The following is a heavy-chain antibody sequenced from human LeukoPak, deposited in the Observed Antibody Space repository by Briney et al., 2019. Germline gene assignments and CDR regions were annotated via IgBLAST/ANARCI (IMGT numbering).Heavy chain of an antibody. CDR1: GFTFSSYG. V-gene: IGHV3-33*01. CDR3: ARGGYSYGYSLDY. D-gene: IGHD5-18*01. CDR2: IWYDGSNK. J-gene: IGHJ4*02. Sequence: GRSLRLSCAASGFTFSSYGMHWVRQAPGKGLEWVAVIWYDGSNKYYADSVKGRFTISRDNSKNTLYLQVNSLRAEDTAVYYCARGGYSYGYSLDYWGQGTLVTVSS.